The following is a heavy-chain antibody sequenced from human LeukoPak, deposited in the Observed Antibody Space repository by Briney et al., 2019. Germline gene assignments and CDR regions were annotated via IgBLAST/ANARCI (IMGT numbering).Heavy chain of an antibody. D-gene: IGHD2-2*01. CDR3: ARHSNGGCTSTRCHIDY. V-gene: IGHV4-39*01. J-gene: IGHJ4*02. CDR1: DDSISSSSYY. CDR2: IYYSGST. Sequence: SETLSLTCTVSDDSISSSSYYWGWIRQPPGKGLEWIGTIYYSGSTYYNPSLKSRVTMSVDTSKNQFSLKLSSVTAADTAVYYCARHSNGGCTSTRCHIDYWGQGTLVTVSS.